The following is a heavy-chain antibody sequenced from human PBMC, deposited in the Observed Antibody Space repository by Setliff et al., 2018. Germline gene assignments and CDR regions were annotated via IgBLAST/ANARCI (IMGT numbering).Heavy chain of an antibody. Sequence: GASVKVSCKASGYTFTSYTMNWVRQAPGQGLEWMGGINTNTGNPTYAQGFTGRFVFSLDTSLNTAYIQISSLEAEDTALYYCVRGGSGAFDPWGQGTLVTVSS. D-gene: IGHD2-15*01. V-gene: IGHV7-4-1*02. CDR1: GYTFTSYT. CDR3: VRGGSGAFDP. J-gene: IGHJ5*02. CDR2: INTNTGNP.